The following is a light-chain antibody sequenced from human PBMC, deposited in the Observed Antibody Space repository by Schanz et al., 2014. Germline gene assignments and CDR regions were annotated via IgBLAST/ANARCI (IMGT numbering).Light chain of an antibody. Sequence: QSVLTQPPSVSGAPGQRVSISCAGNSSNIGAGYDVHWFQQHPGTAPKLLIYGNSDRPSGVPDRFSGSKSGTSASLVITGLQADDEADYFCHSYDTTLAGQVFGTGTKLIVL. CDR1: SSNIGAGYD. CDR3: HSYDTTLAGQV. J-gene: IGLJ1*01. CDR2: GNS. V-gene: IGLV1-40*01.